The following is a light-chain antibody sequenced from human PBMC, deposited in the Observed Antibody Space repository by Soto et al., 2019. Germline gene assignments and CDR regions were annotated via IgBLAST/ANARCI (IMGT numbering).Light chain of an antibody. J-gene: IGKJ3*01. V-gene: IGKV3-20*01. Sequence: EIVLTQSPGTLSLSPGERATLSCRASQSVSSSYLAWYQQKPGQAPRLLISGASSRATGIPDRFSGSGSGTAFMLTISRLEPEDFAVYYCQQYGGSPPFTFGPGTKVDI. CDR2: GAS. CDR1: QSVSSSY. CDR3: QQYGGSPPFT.